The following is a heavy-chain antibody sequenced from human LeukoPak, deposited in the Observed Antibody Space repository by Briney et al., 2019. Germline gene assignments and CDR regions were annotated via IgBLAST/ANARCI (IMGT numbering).Heavy chain of an antibody. CDR2: ISASGGTT. CDR1: GFTFSSYA. J-gene: IGHJ4*02. D-gene: IGHD1-26*01. CDR3: ANWPEGARPAFDH. Sequence: PGGSLRLSCSASGFTFSSYAMSWVRQAPGKGLEWVSAISASGGTTYYADSVKGRFTISRDNSKSTLYLQMSSLRAEDTAVYYCANWPEGARPAFDHWGQGTLVTVSS. V-gene: IGHV3-23*01.